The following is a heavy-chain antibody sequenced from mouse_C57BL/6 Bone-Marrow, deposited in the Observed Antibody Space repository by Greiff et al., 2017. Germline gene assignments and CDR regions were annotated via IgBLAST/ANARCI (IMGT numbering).Heavy chain of an antibody. Sequence: VKVVESGPELVKPGASVKISCKASGYAFSSSWMNWVKQRPGKGLEWIGRIYPGDGDTNYNGKFKGKATLTADKSSSTAYMQLSSLTSEDSAVYFCARKYSNYAMDCWGQGTSVTGSS. CDR2: IYPGDGDT. D-gene: IGHD2-5*01. J-gene: IGHJ4*01. CDR1: GYAFSSSW. CDR3: ARKYSNYAMDC. V-gene: IGHV1-82*01.